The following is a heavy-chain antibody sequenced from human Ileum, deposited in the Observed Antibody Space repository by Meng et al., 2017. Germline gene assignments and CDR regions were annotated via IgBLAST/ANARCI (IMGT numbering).Heavy chain of an antibody. J-gene: IGHJ4*02. Sequence: GESLKISCAASGFTVSNYAMSWVRQAPGKGLEWVSAIGSDDSTFYADSVRGRLTISRDSSKNALYLQLNSLRAEDTAVYYCAKGGTGTNIILDFRGQGTLVT. D-gene: IGHD1-1*01. CDR3: AKGGTGTNIILDF. CDR1: GFTVSNYA. CDR2: IGSDDST. V-gene: IGHV3-23*01.